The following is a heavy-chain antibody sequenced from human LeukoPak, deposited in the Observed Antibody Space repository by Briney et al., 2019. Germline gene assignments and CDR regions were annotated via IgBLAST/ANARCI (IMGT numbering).Heavy chain of an antibody. Sequence: GGSLRLSCAASGFTFSSYSMNWVRQAPGKGLEWVSSISSSSSYIYYADSVKGRFTISRDNAKNSLYLQMNSLRAEDTAVYYCARRCYGTSDAFDIWGQGTMVTVSS. CDR3: ARRCYGTSDAFDI. J-gene: IGHJ3*02. V-gene: IGHV3-21*01. CDR1: GFTFSSYS. CDR2: ISSSSSYI. D-gene: IGHD2-2*01.